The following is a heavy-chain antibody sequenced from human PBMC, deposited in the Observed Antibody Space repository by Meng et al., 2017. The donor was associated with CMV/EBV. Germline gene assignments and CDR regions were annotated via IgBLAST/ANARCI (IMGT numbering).Heavy chain of an antibody. J-gene: IGHJ4*02. CDR2: INPNSGGT. CDR1: GYTFTGYY. V-gene: IGHV1-2*02. CDR3: AAPWEGSGSPAGFDY. Sequence: ASVKVSCKASGYTFTGYYMHWVRQAPGQGLEWMGWINPNSGGTNYAQKFQGRVTMTRDTSIRTAYMELSRLRSDDTAVYYCAAPWEGSGSPAGFDYWGQGTLVTVSS. D-gene: IGHD1-26*01.